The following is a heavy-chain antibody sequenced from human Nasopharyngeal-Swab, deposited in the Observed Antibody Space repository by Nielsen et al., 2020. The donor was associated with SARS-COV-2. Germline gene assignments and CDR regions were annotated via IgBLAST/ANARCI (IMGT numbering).Heavy chain of an antibody. CDR1: GFTFSSYA. CDR2: IRSKANSYAT. V-gene: IGHV3-73*01. J-gene: IGHJ4*02. CDR3: SAVTTLRY. Sequence: GESLKISCAASGFTFSSYAMVWVRQASGKGLEWVGRIRSKANSYATAYAASVKGRFTISRDDSKNTAYLQMNSLKTEDTAVYYCSAVTTLRYWGQGTLVTVSS. D-gene: IGHD4-17*01.